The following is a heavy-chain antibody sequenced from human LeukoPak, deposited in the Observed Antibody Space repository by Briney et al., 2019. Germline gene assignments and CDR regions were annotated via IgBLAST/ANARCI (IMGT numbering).Heavy chain of an antibody. J-gene: IGHJ6*02. D-gene: IGHD1-1*01. CDR3: ARQPSSAPGGGV. CDR1: GYTFTNYD. Sequence: ASVTVSCTASGYTFTNYDINWMRQATGQGLEWMGWMDPKSGKTGYVQKFQGRVTMTRDTSINTAYMELSSLTFDGTAVYYCARQPSSAPGGGVWGQGTTVTVSS. CDR2: MDPKSGKT. V-gene: IGHV1-8*01.